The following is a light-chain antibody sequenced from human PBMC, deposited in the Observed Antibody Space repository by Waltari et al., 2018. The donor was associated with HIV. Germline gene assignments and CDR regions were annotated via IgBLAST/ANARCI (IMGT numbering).Light chain of an antibody. J-gene: IGLJ1*01. Sequence: QSALTQPPSVSGSHGQSVTISCTGSSSDVVRHNLVPWYQQPPGTAPKLLIYQVTNRPSGVPDRFSGSKSGNTASLTISGLQAEDEADYYCSSYTSSSTYVFGTGTRVTVL. CDR2: QVT. CDR1: SSDVVRHNL. CDR3: SSYTSSSTYV. V-gene: IGLV2-18*02.